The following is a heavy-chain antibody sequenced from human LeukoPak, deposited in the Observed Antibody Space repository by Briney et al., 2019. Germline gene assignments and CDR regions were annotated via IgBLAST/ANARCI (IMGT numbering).Heavy chain of an antibody. D-gene: IGHD5/OR15-5a*01. CDR3: ATYRVYGIDY. V-gene: IGHV3-53*01. CDR2: IYRCGST. Sequence: GGSLRLSCAASGFTVSSKDMSWVRQAPGKGLEWVSVIYRCGSTYYADSVKGRFTISRDNSKNTLYLQMNSLRVEDTAVYYCATYRVYGIDYWGQGTLVTVSS. CDR1: GFTVSSKD. J-gene: IGHJ4*02.